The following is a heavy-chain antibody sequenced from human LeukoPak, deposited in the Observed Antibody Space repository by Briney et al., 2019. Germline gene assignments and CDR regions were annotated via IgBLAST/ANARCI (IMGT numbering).Heavy chain of an antibody. D-gene: IGHD1-26*01. V-gene: IGHV1-2*02. CDR1: GYTFTSYG. CDR2: VNPNSGGT. CDR3: ARGWASKVGATRPSAFDI. Sequence: GASVKVSCKASGYTFTSYGISWVRQAPGQGLEWMGWVNPNSGGTNYAQKFQGRVTMTRDTSISTAYMELSRLRSDDTAVYYCARGWASKVGATRPSAFDIWGQGTMVTVSS. J-gene: IGHJ3*02.